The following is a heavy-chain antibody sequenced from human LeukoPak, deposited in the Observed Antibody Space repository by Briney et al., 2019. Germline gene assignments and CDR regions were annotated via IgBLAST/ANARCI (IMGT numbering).Heavy chain of an antibody. CDR3: ARRTVSPTFDF. V-gene: IGHV5-51*01. Sequence: GESLKISCKGFGYSFTSYWIGWVRQMPGKGLEGMGTIYPGDSDTRYSPSFQGQVTISADKSISTAYLQWSSLKASDTAMYFCARRTVSPTFDFWGQGTLVTVSS. CDR1: GYSFTSYW. J-gene: IGHJ4*02. CDR2: IYPGDSDT. D-gene: IGHD4-17*01.